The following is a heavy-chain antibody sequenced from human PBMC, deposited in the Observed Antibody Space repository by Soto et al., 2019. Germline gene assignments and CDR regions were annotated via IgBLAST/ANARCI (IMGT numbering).Heavy chain of an antibody. CDR1: GFTFSSYA. Sequence: GGSLRLSCAASGFTFSSYAMSWVRQAPGKGLEWVSAISGSGGSTYYADSVKGRFTISRDNSKNTLYLQMNSLGAEDTAVYYCAKELYYYDSGGYMCFDYWGQGTLVTVSS. D-gene: IGHD3-22*01. CDR3: AKELYYYDSGGYMCFDY. V-gene: IGHV3-23*01. CDR2: ISGSGGST. J-gene: IGHJ4*02.